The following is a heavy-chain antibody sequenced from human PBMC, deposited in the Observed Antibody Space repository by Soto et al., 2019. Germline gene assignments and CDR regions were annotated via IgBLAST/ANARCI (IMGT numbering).Heavy chain of an antibody. J-gene: IGHJ6*02. CDR1: GFTFSSYG. V-gene: IGHV3-33*01. CDR3: ARGDFLYYCYGMDV. D-gene: IGHD2-21*02. CDR2: IWYDGSNK. Sequence: QVQLVESGGGVVQPGRSLRLSCSASGFTFSSYGMHWVCQAPGKGLEWVAVIWYDGSNKYYADSVKGRFTISGDNSNNTLYLQMNSLRDEDTAVYYCARGDFLYYCYGMDVLGQGTTVSASS.